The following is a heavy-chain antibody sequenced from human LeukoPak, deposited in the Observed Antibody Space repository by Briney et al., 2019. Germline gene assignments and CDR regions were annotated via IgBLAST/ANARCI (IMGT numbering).Heavy chain of an antibody. Sequence: PSETLSLTCTVSGGSISSSSYYWSWIRPPPGKGLEWIGYIYYSGSTHYNPSLKSRVNISVDTSTTQFSLQLSSVTGADTAVYYCARDFSWGVDYWGQGTLVTVSS. D-gene: IGHD3-10*01. V-gene: IGHV4-61*01. CDR1: GGSISSSSYY. CDR3: ARDFSWGVDY. J-gene: IGHJ4*02. CDR2: IYYSGST.